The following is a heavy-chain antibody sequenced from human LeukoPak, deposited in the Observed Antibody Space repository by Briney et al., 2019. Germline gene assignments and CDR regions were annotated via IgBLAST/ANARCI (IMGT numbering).Heavy chain of an antibody. J-gene: IGHJ4*02. D-gene: IGHD1-26*01. CDR1: GYIFSSYY. Sequence: ASVKVSCKASGYIFSSYYMHWVRQAPGQGLEWMGIINPSGGSTSYAQNFQGRVTMTKDTSTSTVYMELSGLRSEDTAVYYCVRDSPISGSYYGGLGHWGQGTLVTVSS. CDR3: VRDSPISGSYYGGLGH. CDR2: INPSGGST. V-gene: IGHV1-46*01.